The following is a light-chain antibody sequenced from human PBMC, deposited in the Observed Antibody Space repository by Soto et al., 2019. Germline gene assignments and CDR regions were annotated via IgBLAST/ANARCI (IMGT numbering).Light chain of an antibody. CDR3: QQPPYT. CDR2: ATS. CDR1: QTVSTY. Sequence: DTQMTQSPSSLSASVGDRISITCRASQTVSTYLNWYQQKPGKAPKLLIYATSTLQSGVPSRFSGRDSGADFTLTINNLQPEDFATYYCQQPPYTFGPGTKVEIK. J-gene: IGKJ2*01. V-gene: IGKV1-39*01.